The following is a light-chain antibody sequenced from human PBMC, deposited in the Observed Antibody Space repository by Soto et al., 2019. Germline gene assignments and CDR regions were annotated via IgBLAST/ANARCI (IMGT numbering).Light chain of an antibody. CDR2: DVS. CDR1: SSDVGGYKY. Sequence: QSALTQPASVSGSPGQSITISCTGTSSDVGGYKYVSWYQQHPGKAPKLMIYDVSNRPSGVSNRFSGSKSANTASLTISGLQSEDEAHYYCSSYTSSSTVVFGGGTKLTVL. J-gene: IGLJ2*01. CDR3: SSYTSSSTVV. V-gene: IGLV2-14*03.